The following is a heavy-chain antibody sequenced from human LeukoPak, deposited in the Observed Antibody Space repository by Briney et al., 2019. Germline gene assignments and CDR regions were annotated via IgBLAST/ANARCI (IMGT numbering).Heavy chain of an antibody. D-gene: IGHD2-21*02. CDR1: GFTFSSYA. J-gene: IGHJ4*02. CDR2: ISGGGDIT. Sequence: GGSLRLSCSASGFTFSSYAMHWVGQTPGKGLEWVSAISGGGDITYYADSVTGRFTISRDNSKDTLFLQMHSLRPGDTAVYYCVREDTPATANYWGQGTLVTVSS. CDR3: VREDTPATANY. V-gene: IGHV3-23*01.